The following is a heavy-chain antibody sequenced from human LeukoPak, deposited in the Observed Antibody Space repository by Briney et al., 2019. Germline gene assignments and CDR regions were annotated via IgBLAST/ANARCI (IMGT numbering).Heavy chain of an antibody. V-gene: IGHV4-59*08. CDR2: IYYSGST. D-gene: IGHD5-24*01. CDR3: ARRSRDFNYFDY. Sequence: LETLSLTCTVSGGSISSYYWSWIRQPPGKGLEWIGYIYYSGSTNYNPSLKSRVTISVDTSKNQFSLKLSSVTAADTAVYYCARRSRDFNYFDYWGQGTLVTVSS. CDR1: GGSISSYY. J-gene: IGHJ4*02.